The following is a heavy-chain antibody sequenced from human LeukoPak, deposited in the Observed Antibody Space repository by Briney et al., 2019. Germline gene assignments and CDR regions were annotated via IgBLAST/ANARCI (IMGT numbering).Heavy chain of an antibody. CDR3: AKVRRDYGDYSGIDY. Sequence: GGSLRLSCAASGFIFGNYAMNWVRQAPGKGLEWVSAISGSGGSTYYADSVKGRFTISRDNSKNTLYLQMNSLRAEDTAVYYCAKVRRDYGDYSGIDYWGQGTLVTVSS. D-gene: IGHD4-17*01. V-gene: IGHV3-23*01. J-gene: IGHJ4*02. CDR2: ISGSGGST. CDR1: GFIFGNYA.